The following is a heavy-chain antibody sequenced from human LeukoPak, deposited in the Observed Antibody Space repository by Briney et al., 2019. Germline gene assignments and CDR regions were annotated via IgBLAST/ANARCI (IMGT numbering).Heavy chain of an antibody. CDR2: ISAYNGNT. V-gene: IGHV1-18*01. Sequence: GASVKVSCKASGYTFTGYGISWVRQAPGQGLEWMGWISAYNGNTNYAQKLQGRVTMTTDTSTSTAYMELRSLRSDDTAVYYCARANYGSGSYYRGRYYFDYWGQGTLVTVSS. D-gene: IGHD3-10*01. J-gene: IGHJ4*02. CDR3: ARANYGSGSYYRGRYYFDY. CDR1: GYTFTGYG.